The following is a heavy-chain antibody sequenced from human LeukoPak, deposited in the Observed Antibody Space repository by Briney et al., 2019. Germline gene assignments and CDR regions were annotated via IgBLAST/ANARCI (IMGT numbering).Heavy chain of an antibody. J-gene: IGHJ4*02. CDR3: ARDPTTVTTIFDS. CDR2: SYTGESIYASENT. V-gene: IGHV4-4*07. D-gene: IGHD4-17*01. CDR1: GVSISAYY. Sequence: SETLSLTCSVSGVSISAYYWSLIRLPAGKGLEWIGRSYTGESIYASENTNYNPSLKSRVSMSGDTSKNQVSLKLRSVTAADTAVYYCARDPTTVTTIFDSWGQGTLVTVSS.